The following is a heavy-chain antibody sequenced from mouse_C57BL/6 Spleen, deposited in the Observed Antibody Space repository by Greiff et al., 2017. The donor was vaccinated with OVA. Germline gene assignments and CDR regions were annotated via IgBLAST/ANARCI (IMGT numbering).Heavy chain of an antibody. J-gene: IGHJ3*01. CDR2: IDPSDSET. V-gene: IGHV1-52*01. Sequence: QVQLQQPGAELVRPGSSVKLSCKASGYTFTSYWMHWVKQRPIQGLEWIGNIDPSDSETHYNQKFQVKAPLTVDKSSRTAYMQLSSLTAEDSAVYYCARSRDGSFAYWGQGTLVTVSA. D-gene: IGHD2-3*01. CDR1: GYTFTSYW. CDR3: ARSRDGSFAY.